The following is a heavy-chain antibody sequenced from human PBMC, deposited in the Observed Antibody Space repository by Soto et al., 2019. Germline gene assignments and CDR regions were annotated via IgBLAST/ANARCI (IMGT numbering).Heavy chain of an antibody. Sequence: PSQTLSLTCAIFGDSVSSSSAAWNWIRQSPSRGLEWLGRTYYRSKWYNDYAVSVKSRININPDTSKNQFSLQLNSVTPEDTAVYYCARVSAECPADYFHAMDVWGQGTTVTVSS. CDR1: GDSVSSSSAA. J-gene: IGHJ6*02. CDR2: TYYRSKWYN. CDR3: ARVSAECPADYFHAMDV. D-gene: IGHD3-16*02. V-gene: IGHV6-1*01.